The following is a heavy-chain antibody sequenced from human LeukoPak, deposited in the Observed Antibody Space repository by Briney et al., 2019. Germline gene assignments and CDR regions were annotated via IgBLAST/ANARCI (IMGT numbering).Heavy chain of an antibody. Sequence: GGALRLSCVASGFTFSNYVMHWVRQAPGKGLEWLAAIFYDGSKEHYADTVKGRFTISRDNSKNTLYLQVNSLPDDDAAVYYCARDQALYFSYGDYWGQGTLVTVSS. J-gene: IGHJ4*02. CDR1: GFTFSNYV. CDR2: IFYDGSKE. D-gene: IGHD2/OR15-2a*01. CDR3: ARDQALYFSYGDY. V-gene: IGHV3-33*01.